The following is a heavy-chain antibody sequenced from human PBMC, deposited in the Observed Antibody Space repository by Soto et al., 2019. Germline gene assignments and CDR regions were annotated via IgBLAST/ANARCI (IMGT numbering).Heavy chain of an antibody. CDR2: ISYAGNNN. V-gene: IGHV3-30-3*01. Sequence: QVQLVESGGGVVQPGRSLRLSCAASGFTFRNYAMHWVRQGPGKGLGWVAIISYAGNNNFYADSVKGRFTVSRDNSKNTLYLQMNSLRTEDTAVYYCVRGGAYCGTAACFPAFDFWGPGSLVTVSS. CDR3: VRGGAYCGTAACFPAFDF. D-gene: IGHD3-10*01. J-gene: IGHJ4*02. CDR1: GFTFRNYA.